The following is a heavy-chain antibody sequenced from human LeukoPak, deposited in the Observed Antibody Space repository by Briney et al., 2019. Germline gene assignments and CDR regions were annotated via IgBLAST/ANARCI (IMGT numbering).Heavy chain of an antibody. CDR2: ISSSSSYI. CDR1: GFTFSSYS. Sequence: KPGGSLRLSCAASGFTFSSYSMNWVRQAPGKGLEWVSSISSSSSYIYYADSVKGRFTISRDNAKNSLYPQMNSLRAEDTAVYYCATLKCSGGSCYFDYWGQGTLVTVSS. D-gene: IGHD2-15*01. CDR3: ATLKCSGGSCYFDY. V-gene: IGHV3-21*01. J-gene: IGHJ4*02.